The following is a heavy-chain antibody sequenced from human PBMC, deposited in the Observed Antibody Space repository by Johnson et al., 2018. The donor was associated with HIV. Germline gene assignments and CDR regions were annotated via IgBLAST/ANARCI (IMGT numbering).Heavy chain of an antibody. D-gene: IGHD5-24*01. CDR3: ARAGGYSRDAFDI. J-gene: IGHJ3*02. CDR1: GFTFSSYA. Sequence: VQLVESGGGVVQPRRSLRLSCAASGFTFSSYAMSWVRQAPGKGLEWVSAISGTAGDTYYPGSVKGRFTISRENAKNSLYLQMNSLRAGDTAVYYCARAGGYSRDAFDIWGQGTMVTVSS. V-gene: IGHV3-13*01. CDR2: ISGTAGDT.